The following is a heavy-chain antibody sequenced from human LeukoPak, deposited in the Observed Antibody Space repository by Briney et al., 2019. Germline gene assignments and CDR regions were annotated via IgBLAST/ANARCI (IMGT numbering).Heavy chain of an antibody. CDR2: INPNSGGT. J-gene: IGHJ4*02. CDR3: AREAPMITFGGVIVFDY. CDR1: GYTFTGYY. Sequence: GASVKVSCKASGYTFTGYYMHWVRQAPGQGLEWMGWINPNSGGTNYAQKFKGRVTITRDTSISTAYMELSRLRSDDTAVYYCAREAPMITFGGVIVFDYWGQGTLVTVSS. V-gene: IGHV1-2*02. D-gene: IGHD3-16*02.